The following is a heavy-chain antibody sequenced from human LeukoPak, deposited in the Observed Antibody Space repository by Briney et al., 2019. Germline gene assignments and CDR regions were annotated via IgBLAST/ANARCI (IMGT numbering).Heavy chain of an antibody. CDR1: GGSISSYY. D-gene: IGHD3/OR15-3a*01. CDR2: IYYSGST. J-gene: IGHJ3*02. V-gene: IGHV4-59*06. Sequence: VKPSETLSLTCTVSGGSISSYYWSWIRQPPGKGLEWIGYIYYSGSTYYNPSLKSRVTISVDTSKNQFSLKLSSVTAADTAVYYCARGLESFVDLSLAFDIWGQGTMVTVSS. CDR3: ARGLESFVDLSLAFDI.